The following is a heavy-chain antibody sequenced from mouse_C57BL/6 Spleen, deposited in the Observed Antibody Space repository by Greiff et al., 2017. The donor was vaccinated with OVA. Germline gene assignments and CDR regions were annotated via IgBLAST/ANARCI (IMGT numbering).Heavy chain of an antibody. D-gene: IGHD2-5*01. CDR1: GYTFTSYW. V-gene: IGHV1-55*01. J-gene: IGHJ1*03. CDR3: ARYAYYSNYWYFDV. Sequence: QVQLQQPGAELVKPGASVKMSCKASGYTFTSYWITCVKQRPGQGLEWIGDIYPGSGSTNYNEKFKSKATLTVDTSSSTAYMQLSSLTSEDSAVYYCARYAYYSNYWYFDVWGTGTTVTVSS. CDR2: IYPGSGST.